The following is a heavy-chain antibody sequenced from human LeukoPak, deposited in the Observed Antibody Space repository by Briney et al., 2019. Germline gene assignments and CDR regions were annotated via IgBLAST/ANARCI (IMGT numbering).Heavy chain of an antibody. Sequence: SETLSLTCAVYGGSFSGYYWSWIRQPPGKGLEWIGEINHSGSTNYNPSLKSRVTISVDTSKNQFSLKLSSVTAADTAVYYCARDKGIVGATTFGNWFDPWGQGTLVTVSS. D-gene: IGHD1-26*01. CDR3: ARDKGIVGATTFGNWFDP. CDR1: GGSFSGYY. CDR2: INHSGST. J-gene: IGHJ5*02. V-gene: IGHV4-34*01.